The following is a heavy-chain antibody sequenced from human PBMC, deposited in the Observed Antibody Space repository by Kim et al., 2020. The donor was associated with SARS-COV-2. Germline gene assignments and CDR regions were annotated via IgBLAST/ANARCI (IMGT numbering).Heavy chain of an antibody. Sequence: GGSLRLSCAASGLTVSSNYMSWVRQAPGKGLEWVSVMYSGGSTYYADSVKGRFTISRDNSKNTLYLQMNSLRAEDTAVYYCARVRPYDSSGYFDAFDIWGQGTMVTVSS. D-gene: IGHD3-22*01. CDR1: GLTVSSNY. CDR3: ARVRPYDSSGYFDAFDI. V-gene: IGHV3-66*01. CDR2: MYSGGST. J-gene: IGHJ3*02.